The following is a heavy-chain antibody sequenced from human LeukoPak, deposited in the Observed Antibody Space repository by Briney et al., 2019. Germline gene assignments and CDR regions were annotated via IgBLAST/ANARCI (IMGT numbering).Heavy chain of an antibody. Sequence: SVKVSCKASGGTFSSYAISWVRQAPGQGLEWMGGIIPIFSTANYAQKFQGRVTITADESTSTAYMELSSLRSEDTAVYYCTRRYSSSWCAFDIWGQGTMVTVSS. CDR1: GGTFSSYA. V-gene: IGHV1-69*13. CDR3: TRRYSSSWCAFDI. CDR2: IIPIFSTA. J-gene: IGHJ3*02. D-gene: IGHD6-13*01.